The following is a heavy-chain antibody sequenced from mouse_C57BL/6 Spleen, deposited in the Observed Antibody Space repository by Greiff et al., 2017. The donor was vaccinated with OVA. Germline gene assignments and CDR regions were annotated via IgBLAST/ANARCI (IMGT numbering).Heavy chain of an antibody. V-gene: IGHV14-4*01. CDR3: TTLWLRRSGWYFDV. Sequence: EVKLMESGAELVRPGASVKLSCTASGFNIKDDYMHWVKQRPEQGLEWIGWIDPENGDTEYASKFQGKATITADTSSNTAYLQLSSLTSEDTAVYYCTTLWLRRSGWYFDVWGTGTTVTVSS. CDR1: GFNIKDDY. D-gene: IGHD2-2*01. J-gene: IGHJ1*03. CDR2: IDPENGDT.